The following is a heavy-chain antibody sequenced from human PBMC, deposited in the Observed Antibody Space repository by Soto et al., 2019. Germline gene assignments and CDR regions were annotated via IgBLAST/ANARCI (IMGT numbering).Heavy chain of an antibody. CDR2: IYYSGST. Sequence: QVQLQESGPGLVKPSETLSLTCTVSGGSISSYYWSWIRQPPGKGLEWIGYIYYSGSTNYNPSLKSRVTISVHTSKTQFSLKLSSVTAADTAVYYCAGGRDVRAAPVLRWFDPWGQGTLVTVSS. CDR3: AGGRDVRAAPVLRWFDP. D-gene: IGHD6-6*01. CDR1: GGSISSYY. J-gene: IGHJ5*02. V-gene: IGHV4-59*01.